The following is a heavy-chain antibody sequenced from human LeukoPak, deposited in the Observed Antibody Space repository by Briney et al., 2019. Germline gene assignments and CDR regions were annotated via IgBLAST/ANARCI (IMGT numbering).Heavy chain of an antibody. CDR1: GFTFSDYY. V-gene: IGHV3-11*06. CDR3: ARDISTYGSGSSQFDY. CDR2: ISSSSSYT. D-gene: IGHD3-10*01. J-gene: IGHJ4*02. Sequence: KPGGSLRLSCAVSGFTFSDYYMIWIRQAPGKGLEWVSYISSSSSYTNYADSVKGRFTISRDNAKNSLYPQINSLRAEDTAVYYCARDISTYGSGSSQFDYWGQGTLVTVSS.